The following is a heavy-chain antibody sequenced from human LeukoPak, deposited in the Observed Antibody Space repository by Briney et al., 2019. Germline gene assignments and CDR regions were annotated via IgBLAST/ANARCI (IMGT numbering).Heavy chain of an antibody. CDR1: GYTFTSYY. V-gene: IGHV1-46*01. Sequence: AASVKVSCKASGYTFTSYYMHWVRQAPGQGLEWMGIINPSGGSTSYAQKFQGRVTMTRDTSTSTVYMELSSLRSEDTAVYYCARSAAHDYGGNSVGYFDYWGQGTLVTVSS. D-gene: IGHD4-23*01. J-gene: IGHJ4*02. CDR3: ARSAAHDYGGNSVGYFDY. CDR2: INPSGGST.